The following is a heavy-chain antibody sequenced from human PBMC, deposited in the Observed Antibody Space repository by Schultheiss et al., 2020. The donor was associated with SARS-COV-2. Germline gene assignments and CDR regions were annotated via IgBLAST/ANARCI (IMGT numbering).Heavy chain of an antibody. CDR2: ISAYNGNT. Sequence: ASVKVSCKASGGTFSSYAISWVRQAPGQGLEWMGWISAYNGNTNYAQKLQGRVTMTTDTSTSTAYMELSSLRSEDTAVYFCARGVDTAMVLFQHWGQGTLVTVSS. CDR3: ARGVDTAMVLFQH. J-gene: IGHJ1*01. D-gene: IGHD5-18*01. CDR1: GGTFSSYA. V-gene: IGHV1-18*01.